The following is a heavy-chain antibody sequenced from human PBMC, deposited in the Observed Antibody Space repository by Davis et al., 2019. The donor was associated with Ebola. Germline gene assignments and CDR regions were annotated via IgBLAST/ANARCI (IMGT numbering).Heavy chain of an antibody. CDR2: IGGNSGWT. CDR3: VPGTWI. CDR1: GLTFSTYA. J-gene: IGHJ4*02. V-gene: IGHV3-23*01. Sequence: GESLKISCAASGLTFSTYAMSWVRQAPGKGLEWVSGIGGNSGWTYYADSVRGRFTISRDNSRDTVYLQMNSLRAEDTAVYYCVPGTWIRGQGTLVTVSS. D-gene: IGHD5-18*01.